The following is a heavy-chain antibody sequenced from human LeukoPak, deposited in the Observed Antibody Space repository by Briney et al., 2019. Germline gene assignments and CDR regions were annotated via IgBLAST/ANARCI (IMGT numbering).Heavy chain of an antibody. Sequence: GGSLRLSCAASGFTLSSYAMSWVRQAPGKGLEWVSAISGSGGSTYYADSVKGRFTISGDNSKNTLYLQMNSLRAEDTAVYYCAKDRYYYDSSGPNAFDIWGQGTMVTVSS. CDR1: GFTLSSYA. CDR2: ISGSGGST. D-gene: IGHD3-22*01. CDR3: AKDRYYYDSSGPNAFDI. J-gene: IGHJ3*02. V-gene: IGHV3-23*01.